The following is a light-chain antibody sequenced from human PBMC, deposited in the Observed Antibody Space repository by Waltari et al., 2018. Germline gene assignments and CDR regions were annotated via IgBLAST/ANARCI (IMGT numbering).Light chain of an antibody. CDR1: SGSVSSTSY. CDR2: KGI. Sequence: QTVVTQEPSLSVSPGGTVTLTCALSSGSVSSTSYPSWYQQSPGQPPRTLVYKGIPRSSGVPDRFSGSILGNKAALTITGAQSDDESDYYCVMYMGSGIWVFGGGTKLTVL. CDR3: VMYMGSGIWV. V-gene: IGLV8-61*01. J-gene: IGLJ3*02.